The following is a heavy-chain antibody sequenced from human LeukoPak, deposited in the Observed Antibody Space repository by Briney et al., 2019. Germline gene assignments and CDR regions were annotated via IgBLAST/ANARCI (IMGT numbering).Heavy chain of an antibody. V-gene: IGHV3-30*02. D-gene: IGHD2-15*01. CDR3: AKPTGAPTPSDY. CDR1: GFTFSSYG. Sequence: GGSLRLSCAASGFTFSSYGLHWFRQPPGKGLQGVAFIRYDGSSKYYADSLKGRFTISRDNSKNTLYLQMNSLRAEATAVYYCAKPTGAPTPSDYWGQGTLVTVSS. J-gene: IGHJ4*02. CDR2: IRYDGSSK.